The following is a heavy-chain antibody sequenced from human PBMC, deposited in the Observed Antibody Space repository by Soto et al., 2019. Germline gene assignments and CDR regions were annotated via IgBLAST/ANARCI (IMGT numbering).Heavy chain of an antibody. CDR1: GYTFTSYG. V-gene: IGHV1-18*01. CDR3: ARATIEYSSSSYSGMDV. D-gene: IGHD6-6*01. CDR2: ISAYNGNT. Sequence: QVQLVQSGAEVKKPGASVKVSCKASGYTFTSYGISWVRQAPGQGLEWMGWISAYNGNTNYAQKLQGRVTMTTDTSTSTAYMELRSLRSDDTAVYYCARATIEYSSSSYSGMDVWGQGTTVTVSS. J-gene: IGHJ6*02.